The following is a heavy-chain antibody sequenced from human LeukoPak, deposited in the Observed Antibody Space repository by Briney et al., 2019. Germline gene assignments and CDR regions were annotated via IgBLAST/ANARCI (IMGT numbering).Heavy chain of an antibody. CDR1: GGSISSGSDY. J-gene: IGHJ4*02. D-gene: IGHD3-22*01. V-gene: IGHV4-39*01. CDR3: ARQTYYSSGYFDY. Sequence: SETLSLTCTVSGGSISSGSDYWGWIRQPPGKGLDWIGSIYYSGSTYYNPSLKSRVTISVDTSKKQFSLKLSSVTAADTAVYYCARQTYYSSGYFDYWGQGTPVTVSS. CDR2: IYYSGST.